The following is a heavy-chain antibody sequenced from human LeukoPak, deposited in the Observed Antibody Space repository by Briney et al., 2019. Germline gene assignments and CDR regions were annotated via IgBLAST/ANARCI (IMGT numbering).Heavy chain of an antibody. J-gene: IGHJ4*02. Sequence: GGSLRLSCAASGFTVITNDMTWVRQAPGKGLEWVSVLYSDGNTKYADSVQGRFTISRDNSKNTLYLEMKCLSPDDTAVHYCVRGVEPLAANTLAYWGQGTLVTVSS. V-gene: IGHV3-53*01. CDR1: GFTVITND. CDR3: VRGVEPLAANTLAY. CDR2: LYSDGNT. D-gene: IGHD1-14*01.